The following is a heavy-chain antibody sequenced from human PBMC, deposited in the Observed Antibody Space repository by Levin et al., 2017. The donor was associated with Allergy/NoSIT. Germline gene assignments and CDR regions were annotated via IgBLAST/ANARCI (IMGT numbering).Heavy chain of an antibody. CDR1: GFTFRNYW. V-gene: IGHV3-7*01. Sequence: ETLSLTCVGSGFTFRNYWMSWVRQAPGKGLEWVANIKEDGTEENYVDSVKGRFTISRDNAKNSLYLQMNSLRAEDRAVYYCARMQSSSWYAEYFQHWGQGTLVTVSS. J-gene: IGHJ1*01. CDR3: ARMQSSSWYAEYFQH. D-gene: IGHD6-13*01. CDR2: IKEDGTEE.